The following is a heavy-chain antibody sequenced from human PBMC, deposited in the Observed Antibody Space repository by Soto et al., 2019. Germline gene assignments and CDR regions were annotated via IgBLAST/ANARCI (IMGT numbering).Heavy chain of an antibody. CDR2: IYSSGST. CDR1: GGSVSSGSYY. D-gene: IGHD1-1*01. J-gene: IGHJ3*02. V-gene: IGHV4-61*01. Sequence: QVQLQESGPGLVKPSETLSLTCTVSGGSVSSGSYYWSWIRQPPGKGLEWLGYIYSSGSTEYNPSLKSRVTLSVDTSKNQFSLKLSSVTAADTALYYCARDRGNWNDAFAIWGQGTMVTVSS. CDR3: ARDRGNWNDAFAI.